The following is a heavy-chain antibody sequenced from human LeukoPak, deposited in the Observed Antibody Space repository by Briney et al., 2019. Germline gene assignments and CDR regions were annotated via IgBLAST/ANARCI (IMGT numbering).Heavy chain of an antibody. V-gene: IGHV3-20*04. CDR2: INWNGGST. CDR1: GFSFDDYG. J-gene: IGHJ4*02. D-gene: IGHD4-11*01. CDR3: ATVYSNYLSD. Sequence: PGGSLRLSCAASGFSFDDYGMSWVRQAPGKGLEWVSGINWNGGSTGYADSVKGRFTISRDNAKNSLYLQMNSLRAEDTALYYCATVYSNYLSDWGQGTLVTVSS.